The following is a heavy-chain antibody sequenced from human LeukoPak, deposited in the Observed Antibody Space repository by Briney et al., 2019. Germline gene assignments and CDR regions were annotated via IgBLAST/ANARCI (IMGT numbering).Heavy chain of an antibody. D-gene: IGHD2-2*01. J-gene: IGHJ4*01. CDR3: VRDSSSTYFAY. Sequence: ETLSLTCTVSGGSIRGYYWNWIRQPAGKGLECIGRISASGTTNDNPSLNSRVTMSVDTSKNQFSLRLSSVTAADTAVYYCVRDSSSTYFAYWGRATLITVSS. CDR2: ISASGTT. CDR1: GGSIRGYY. V-gene: IGHV4-4*07.